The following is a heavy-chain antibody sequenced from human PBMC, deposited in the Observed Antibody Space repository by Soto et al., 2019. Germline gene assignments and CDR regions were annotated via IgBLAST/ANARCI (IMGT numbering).Heavy chain of an antibody. Sequence: RWSLRLSCEASGFTFSRYGMHWVRQAPGKGLEWVAVISYDGSNKYYADSVKGRFTISRDNSKNTLYLQMNSLRAEDTAVYYCAKDLTWWSTIKTSGMDVWAQGTTVTVSS. CDR3: AKDLTWWSTIKTSGMDV. CDR1: GFTFSRYG. CDR2: ISYDGSNK. J-gene: IGHJ6*02. V-gene: IGHV3-30*18. D-gene: IGHD5-12*01.